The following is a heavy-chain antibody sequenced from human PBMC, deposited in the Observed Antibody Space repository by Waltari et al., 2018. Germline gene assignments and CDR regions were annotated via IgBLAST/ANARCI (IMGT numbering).Heavy chain of an antibody. CDR1: GFGVSNYA. CDR2: KSGGSGIT. D-gene: IGHD3-10*01. J-gene: IGHJ2*01. Sequence: EVQLLESGGGLARPRGSLRLSCAASGFGVSNYAMSWVRQAPGKGLEWVSSKSGGSGITSYAASVRGRFTIARDNSKNTLYLQMNSLRDEDTALYYCAKGLGDRYFDLWGRGTLVTVSS. CDR3: AKGLGDRYFDL. V-gene: IGHV3-23*01.